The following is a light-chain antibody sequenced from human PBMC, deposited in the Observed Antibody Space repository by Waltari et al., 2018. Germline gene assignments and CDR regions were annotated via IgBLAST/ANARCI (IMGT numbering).Light chain of an antibody. V-gene: IGLV2-11*01. Sequence: QSALTQPRSVSGSPGQSVTISCTGPTSDVGGYKYVSWYQLHPGKAPKLMIYDVTKRPSGVSDRFSGSKSGNTASLTISGLQTDDEADYYCCSYAGFSWVFGGGTELTVL. CDR2: DVT. CDR3: CSYAGFSWV. CDR1: TSDVGGYKY. J-gene: IGLJ3*02.